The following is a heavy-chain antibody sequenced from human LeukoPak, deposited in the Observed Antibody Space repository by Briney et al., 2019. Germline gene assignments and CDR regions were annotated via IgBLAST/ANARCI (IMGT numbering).Heavy chain of an antibody. V-gene: IGHV4-59*12. D-gene: IGHD3-10*01. Sequence: SETLSLTCTVSGGSISSYYWSWIRQPPGKGLEWIGYIYYSGSTNYNPSLKSRVTMSVDTSKNQFSLKLSSVTAADTAVYYCATYGSGSYDAFDIWGQGTMVTVSS. CDR1: GGSISSYY. CDR3: ATYGSGSYDAFDI. J-gene: IGHJ3*02. CDR2: IYYSGST.